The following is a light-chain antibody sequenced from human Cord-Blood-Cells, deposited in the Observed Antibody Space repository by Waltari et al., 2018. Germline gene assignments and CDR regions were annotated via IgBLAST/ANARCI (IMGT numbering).Light chain of an antibody. CDR2: DVS. CDR1: SSDVGGYNY. CDR3: SSYTSSSTGV. Sequence: QSALTPPASVSGSPGQSITISCTGTSSDVGGYNYVSCYQQHPGTAPELMIYDVSNRTAGVAKRFAGSKSGNRASLTISGRQAEDEADYYCSSYTSSSTGVFGGGTKVTVL. V-gene: IGLV2-14*03. J-gene: IGLJ3*02.